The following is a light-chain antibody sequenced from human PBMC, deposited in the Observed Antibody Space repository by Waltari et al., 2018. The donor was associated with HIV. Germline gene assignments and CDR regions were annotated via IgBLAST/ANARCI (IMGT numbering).Light chain of an antibody. Sequence: SDLTQPASVSGFLGQSITLSCTGADSDFGFYIFISWYQQQPGKVPKLLLYEVDTRASGVHGRFSGSKSGNTASLTISGLQVEDEGLYHCASYTADDTVLFGGGTTVTV. CDR2: EVD. V-gene: IGLV2-14*01. CDR1: DSDFGFYIF. CDR3: ASYTADDTVL. J-gene: IGLJ2*01.